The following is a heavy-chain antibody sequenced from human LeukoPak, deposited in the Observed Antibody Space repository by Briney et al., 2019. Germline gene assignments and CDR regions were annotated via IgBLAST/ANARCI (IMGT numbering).Heavy chain of an antibody. V-gene: IGHV4-31*03. CDR3: ARGIYYYDSSGYFKYYFDY. Sequence: SQTLSLTCTVSGGSTSSGGCYWSWIRQHPGKGLEWIGYIYYSGSTYYNPSLKSRVTISVDTSKNQFSLKLSSVTAADTAVYYCARGIYYYDSSGYFKYYFDYWGQGTLVTVSS. J-gene: IGHJ4*02. CDR2: IYYSGST. D-gene: IGHD3-22*01. CDR1: GGSTSSGGCY.